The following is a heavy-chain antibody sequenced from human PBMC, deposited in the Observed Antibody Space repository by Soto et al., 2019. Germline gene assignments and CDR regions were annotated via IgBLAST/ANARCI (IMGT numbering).Heavy chain of an antibody. CDR3: ATDRS. Sequence: WGSLRLSCAASGFIFSDAWMSWIRQAPGKGLEWVGRIKSKTDGGTTDYAAPVKGRFTISRDDSKNTLFLQVNSLKLDDTAVYYCATDRSWGQGTLVTVSS. CDR1: GFIFSDAW. V-gene: IGHV3-15*01. J-gene: IGHJ5*02. CDR2: IKSKTDGGTT.